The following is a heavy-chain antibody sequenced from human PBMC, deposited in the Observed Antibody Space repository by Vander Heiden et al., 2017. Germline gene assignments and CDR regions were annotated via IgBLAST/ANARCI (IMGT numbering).Heavy chain of an antibody. Sequence: EVQLVESGGGLIQPGGSLSLSCAASGFTVSSNYMSWVRQAQGKGLGWVSVIYSGGTTYYADAVKGRFTISRDNSKNTRYLKMKSLRAEDTAVYYCARGGRWVWWFDYWGQGTLVTVSS. CDR3: ARGGRWVWWFDY. D-gene: IGHD1-26*01. V-gene: IGHV3-53*01. J-gene: IGHJ4*02. CDR1: GFTVSSNY. CDR2: IYSGGTT.